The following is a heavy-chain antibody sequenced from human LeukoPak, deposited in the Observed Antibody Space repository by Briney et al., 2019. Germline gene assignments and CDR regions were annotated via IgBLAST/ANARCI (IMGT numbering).Heavy chain of an antibody. D-gene: IGHD1-1*01. CDR3: ASSTTTFSPPPS. V-gene: IGHV1-46*01. CDR1: GYTFTSYC. Sequence: ASVKVSCKASGYTFTSYCIHWVRQAPGQGLEWMGIINPSGGSTSYAQKFQGRVTMTRDTSTSTVYMELSSLRSEDTAVYYCASSTTTFSPPPSWGQGTLVTVSS. J-gene: IGHJ4*02. CDR2: INPSGGST.